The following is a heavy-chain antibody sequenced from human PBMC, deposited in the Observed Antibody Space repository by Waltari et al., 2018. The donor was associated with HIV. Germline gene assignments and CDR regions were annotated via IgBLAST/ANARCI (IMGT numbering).Heavy chain of an antibody. CDR1: GGSISTYY. CDR2: IYYLGST. Sequence: QVLLQESGPGLVKPSETLSLTCTVSGGSISTYYWIWIRPPPGKGLELIRYIYYLGSTKYNPSLNSRVTISVDTSKNQFSLKLSSVTAADTAVYYCARGTYGDYVYWYFNLWGRGTLVTVSS. V-gene: IGHV4-59*01. D-gene: IGHD4-17*01. J-gene: IGHJ2*01. CDR3: ARGTYGDYVYWYFNL.